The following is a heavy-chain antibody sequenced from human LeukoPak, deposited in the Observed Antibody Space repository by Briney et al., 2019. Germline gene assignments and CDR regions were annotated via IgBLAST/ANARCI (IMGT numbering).Heavy chain of an antibody. CDR3: ARDTRFLEWLLDY. CDR2: ISNDGSEK. V-gene: IGHV3-30*04. CDR1: GFTFSNYA. Sequence: GGSLILSCVASGFTFSNYAMHWVRQAPGKGLEWVAVISNDGSEKYYADSVRGRFTISRDNSKNTLYLEMNSLRAEDTAVYHCARDTRFLEWLLDYWGQGTLVTVSS. J-gene: IGHJ4*02. D-gene: IGHD3-3*01.